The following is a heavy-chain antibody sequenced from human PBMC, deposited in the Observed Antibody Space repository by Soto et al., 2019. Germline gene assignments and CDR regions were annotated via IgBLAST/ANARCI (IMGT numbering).Heavy chain of an antibody. CDR2: ISAYNGNT. CDR1: GCTFTTYG. J-gene: IGHJ4*02. CDR3: ARFYASGSYPYDY. V-gene: IGHV1-18*01. D-gene: IGHD3-10*01. Sequence: EASVKVSCKASGCTFTTYGISWVRQAPGQGLEWMGWISAYNGNTNYAQNLQGRVTMTTDTSTSTAYMELRSLRSDDTAVYYCARFYASGSYPYDYWGQGTLVTVSS.